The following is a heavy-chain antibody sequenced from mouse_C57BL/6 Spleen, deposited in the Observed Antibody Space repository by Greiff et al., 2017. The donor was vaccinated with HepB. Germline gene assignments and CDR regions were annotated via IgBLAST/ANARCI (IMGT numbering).Heavy chain of an antibody. CDR2: INPGSGGT. CDR3: ASGGRFAY. J-gene: IGHJ3*01. Sequence: QVQLQQSGAELVRPGTSVKVSCKASGYAFTNYLIEWVKQRPGQGLEWIGVINPGSGGTNYNEKFKGKATLTADKSSSTAYMQLSSLTSEDSAVYFCASGGRFAYWGQGTLVTVSA. V-gene: IGHV1-54*01. CDR1: GYAFTNYL.